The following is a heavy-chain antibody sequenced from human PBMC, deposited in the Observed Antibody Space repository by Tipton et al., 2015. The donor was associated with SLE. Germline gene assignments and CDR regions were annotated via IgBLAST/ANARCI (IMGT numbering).Heavy chain of an antibody. Sequence: QLVQSGAEVKKPGASVKVSCKASGYIIPNYGISWVRQAPGQGLEWMGWINPYNGYTNYAQKFQGRVTMTTDTSTSTAYLELRGLRSDDTAIYYCARTSWGTAMVDYWGQGTLVTVSS. CDR1: GYIIPNYG. J-gene: IGHJ4*02. CDR3: ARTSWGTAMVDY. D-gene: IGHD5-18*01. V-gene: IGHV1-18*01. CDR2: INPYNGYT.